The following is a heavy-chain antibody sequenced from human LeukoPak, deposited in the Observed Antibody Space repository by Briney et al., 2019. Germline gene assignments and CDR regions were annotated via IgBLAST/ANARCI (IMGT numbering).Heavy chain of an antibody. CDR1: GFSFSNYW. V-gene: IGHV3-74*01. J-gene: IGHJ4*02. Sequence: PGGSLRLSCAASGFSFSNYWMHWVRQAPGKGLVWVSRINSDGSSTRYADFVKGRFTISRDNAKNTMYLQMNSLRAEDTAMYYCARDQTYCTGGHCYFGYWGQGTLVTVSS. CDR2: INSDGSST. D-gene: IGHD2-8*02. CDR3: ARDQTYCTGGHCYFGY.